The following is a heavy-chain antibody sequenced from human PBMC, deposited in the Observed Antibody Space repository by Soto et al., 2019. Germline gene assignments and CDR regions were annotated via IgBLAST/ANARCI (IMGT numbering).Heavy chain of an antibody. D-gene: IGHD6-6*01. CDR3: ARDLEYSSSLSYYYYGMDV. J-gene: IGHJ6*02. CDR2: ISAYNGNT. CDR1: GYTFTSYG. Sequence: QVQLVQSGAEVKKPGASVKVSCKASGYTFTSYGISWVRQAPGQGLEWMGWISAYNGNTNYAQKLQGRVTMTTDTPTSTAYMELRSLRSDDTAVYYCARDLEYSSSLSYYYYGMDVWGQGTTVTVSS. V-gene: IGHV1-18*01.